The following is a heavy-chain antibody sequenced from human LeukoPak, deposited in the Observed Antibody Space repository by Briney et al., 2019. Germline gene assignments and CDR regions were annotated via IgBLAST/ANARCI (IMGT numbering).Heavy chain of an antibody. CDR2: MDKETNLYAT. CDR3: TRDSGTYYWFDP. V-gene: IGHV3-73*01. D-gene: IGHD1-26*01. CDR1: GFTFSDSA. J-gene: IGHJ5*02. Sequence: PGGSLRLSCVASGFTFSDSAIHWVRQSSGKGLEWIGHMDKETNLYATALAASVKGRFTVSRDDSKNTAYLHMNSLKTEDTALYYCTRDSGTYYWFDPWGQGTLVTVSS.